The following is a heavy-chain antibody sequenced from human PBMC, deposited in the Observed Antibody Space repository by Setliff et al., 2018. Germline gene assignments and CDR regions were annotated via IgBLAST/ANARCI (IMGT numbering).Heavy chain of an antibody. D-gene: IGHD5-18*01. Sequence: RLSCAASGFTFSDYYMSWIRQAPGKGLEWASYITNSGGTIYYADSVKGRFTISRDNAKNSLFLQMNSLRAEDTALYYCAKLVGYTYGYDYWGRGTLVTVSS. CDR2: ITNSGGTI. CDR3: AKLVGYTYGYDY. CDR1: GFTFSDYY. J-gene: IGHJ4*02. V-gene: IGHV3-11*04.